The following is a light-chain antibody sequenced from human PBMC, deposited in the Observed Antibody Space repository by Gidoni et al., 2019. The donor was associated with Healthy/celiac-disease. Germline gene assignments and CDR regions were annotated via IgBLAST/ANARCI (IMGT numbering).Light chain of an antibody. CDR1: QSVSSSY. CDR2: GAS. Sequence: DIVLTQSPGTLSLSPGERATLSCRASQSVSSSYLAWYQQKPGQPPRLLIYGASSRATGIPDRFSGSRSGTDFTLTISRLEPEDFAVYYCQQYGSSPTFGQGTKVEIK. J-gene: IGKJ1*01. V-gene: IGKV3-20*01. CDR3: QQYGSSPT.